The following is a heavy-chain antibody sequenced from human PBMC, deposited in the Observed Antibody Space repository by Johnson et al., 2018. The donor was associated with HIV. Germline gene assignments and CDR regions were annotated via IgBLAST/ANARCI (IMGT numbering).Heavy chain of an antibody. CDR3: AKVRRGSSWYIAFDI. CDR2: ITYDGTKK. CDR1: GFTFSSYD. V-gene: IGHV3-30*18. Sequence: QVQLVESGGGVVQPGRSLRVSCGASGFTFSSYDMHWVRQAPGKGLEWVAVITYDGTKKYYADSVKGRFTISRDNSKNTLYLQMNSLRAEDTAVYYCAKVRRGSSWYIAFDIWGQGTMVTVSS. D-gene: IGHD6-13*01. J-gene: IGHJ3*02.